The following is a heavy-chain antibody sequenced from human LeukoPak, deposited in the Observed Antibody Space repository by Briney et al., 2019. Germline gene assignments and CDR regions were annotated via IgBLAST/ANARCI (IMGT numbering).Heavy chain of an antibody. D-gene: IGHD3-10*01. CDR3: ARDRPSLSYGSRRGFDY. CDR1: GGSFSGYY. J-gene: IGHJ4*02. CDR2: IYTSGST. Sequence: SETLSLTCAVYGGSFSGYYWSWIPQPPGKGLEWIGRIYTSGSTNYNPSLKSRVTISVDTSKNQFSLKLSSVTAADTAVYYCARDRPSLSYGSRRGFDYWGQGTLVTVSS. V-gene: IGHV4-4*08.